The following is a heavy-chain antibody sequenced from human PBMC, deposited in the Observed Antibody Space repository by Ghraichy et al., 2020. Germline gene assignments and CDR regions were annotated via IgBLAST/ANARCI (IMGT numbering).Heavy chain of an antibody. Sequence: SETLSLTCTVSGGSITSYCWCWVRQPPWKGLEWDGYTYYSGSTNYNPSLKSRVTISVDTSKNQFSLKLSSVTAADTAVYYCAGEGYSGYLWGQGNLVTVSS. CDR3: AGEGYSGYL. V-gene: IGHV4-59*08. D-gene: IGHD5-12*01. CDR2: TYYSGST. J-gene: IGHJ4*02. CDR1: GGSITSYC.